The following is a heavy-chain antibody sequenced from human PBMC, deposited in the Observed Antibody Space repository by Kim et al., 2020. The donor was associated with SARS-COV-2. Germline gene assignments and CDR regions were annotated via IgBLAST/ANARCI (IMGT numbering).Heavy chain of an antibody. Sequence: ASVKVSCKASGYTFTGYYMHWVRQAPGQGLEWMGWINPNSGGTNYAQKFQGRVTMTRDTSISTAYMELSRLRSDDTAVYYCARPYNWGNPLHWYFDLWGRGTLVTVSS. J-gene: IGHJ2*01. CDR3: ARPYNWGNPLHWYFDL. CDR2: INPNSGGT. D-gene: IGHD1-1*01. CDR1: GYTFTGYY. V-gene: IGHV1-2*02.